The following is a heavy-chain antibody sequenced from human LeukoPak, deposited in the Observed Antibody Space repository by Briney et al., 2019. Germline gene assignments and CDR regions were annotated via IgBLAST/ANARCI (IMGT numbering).Heavy chain of an antibody. V-gene: IGHV4-39*07. CDR2: IYYSGST. Sequence: SETLSLTCTVSGGSISSSSYYWGWIRQPPGKGLEWIGSIYYSGSTYYNPSLKSRVTISVDTSKNQFSLKLSSVTAADTAVYYCARGWWELAGFDYWGQGTLVTVSS. J-gene: IGHJ4*02. CDR3: ARGWWELAGFDY. D-gene: IGHD1-26*01. CDR1: GGSISSSSYY.